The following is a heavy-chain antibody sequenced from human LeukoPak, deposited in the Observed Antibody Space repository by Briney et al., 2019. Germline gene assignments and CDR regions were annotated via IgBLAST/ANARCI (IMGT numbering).Heavy chain of an antibody. CDR2: INTGNGNT. Sequence: ASVKVSCKASGYTFTGYYMHWVRQAPGQGLEWMGWINTGNGNTKYSQEFQGRVTISRDTSASTAYMELSSLTSEDMAVYYCARAVKYNSGPLTDLLPYYFDSWGQGTLVTVSS. CDR1: GYTFTGYY. D-gene: IGHD6-19*01. CDR3: ARAVKYNSGPLTDLLPYYFDS. V-gene: IGHV1-3*03. J-gene: IGHJ4*02.